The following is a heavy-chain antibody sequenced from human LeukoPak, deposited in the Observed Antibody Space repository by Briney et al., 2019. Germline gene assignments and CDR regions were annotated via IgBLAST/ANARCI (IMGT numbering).Heavy chain of an antibody. Sequence: GASVKVSCKASGYTFTGYYMHWVRQAPGQGLEWMGWINPNSGGTNYAQKLQGRVTMTTDTSTSTAYMELRSLRSDDTAVYYCARDRPGIQLWNYYYYGMDVWGQGTTVTVSS. CDR2: INPNSGGT. CDR1: GYTFTGYY. CDR3: ARDRPGIQLWNYYYYGMDV. V-gene: IGHV1-2*02. J-gene: IGHJ6*02. D-gene: IGHD5-18*01.